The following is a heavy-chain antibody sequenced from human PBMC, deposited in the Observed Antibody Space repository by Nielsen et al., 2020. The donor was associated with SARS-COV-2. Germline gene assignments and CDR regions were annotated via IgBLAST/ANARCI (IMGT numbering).Heavy chain of an antibody. CDR3: ATTYGDYSGPWRGFDP. Sequence: ASVKVSCKASGYTFTNYCISWVRQAPGQGLEGMGWISAYNGNRNYVQKFQGRVTMTEDTSTDTAYMELSSLRSEDTAVYYCATTYGDYSGPWRGFDPWGQGTLVTVSS. V-gene: IGHV1-18*01. J-gene: IGHJ5*02. CDR2: ISAYNGNR. D-gene: IGHD4-17*01. CDR1: GYTFTNYC.